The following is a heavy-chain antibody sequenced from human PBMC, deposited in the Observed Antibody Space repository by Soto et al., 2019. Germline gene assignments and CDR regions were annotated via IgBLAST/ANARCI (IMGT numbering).Heavy chain of an antibody. CDR2: IKSITDGGTT. Sequence: LRLSCAASGITFSNAWMTWVRRAPGKGLEWVGRIKSITDGGTTDYAAPVKGRFTISRDDSKDTLYLQMNNLRTEDTAVYHCTTDSADIVVVPATFGMDVWGQGTTVTVSS. CDR1: GITFSNAW. J-gene: IGHJ6*02. V-gene: IGHV3-15*01. D-gene: IGHD2-2*01. CDR3: TTDSADIVVVPATFGMDV.